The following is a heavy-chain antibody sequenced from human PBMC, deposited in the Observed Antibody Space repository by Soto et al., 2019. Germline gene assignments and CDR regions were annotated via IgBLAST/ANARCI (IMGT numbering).Heavy chain of an antibody. D-gene: IGHD6-13*01. CDR2: FYDGNT. CDR3: ARGGRQQLIPTPISYKIDY. CDR1: GGSITRRSSY. V-gene: IGHV4-39*01. J-gene: IGHJ4*02. Sequence: KASETLSLTCIVSGGSITRRSSYWAWIRQPPGKGLEWVGTFYDGNTYHNPSLRSRITIAVDTSKNQFSLKLSSVTAADTAVYYCARGGRQQLIPTPISYKIDYWGQGTLVTVSS.